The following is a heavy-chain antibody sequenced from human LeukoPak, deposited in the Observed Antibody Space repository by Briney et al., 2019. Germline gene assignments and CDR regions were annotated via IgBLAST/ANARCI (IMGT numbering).Heavy chain of an antibody. CDR3: ARLVATTGRLYFDY. Sequence: PGGSLRLSCAASGFIVSSNYMGWVRQAPGKGLEYVSVIYSGGNTYYGGSVKGRFTISRDNSKNTIYLQMNSLRAEDTDVFYCARLVATTGRLYFDYWGQGNLVTVSS. CDR1: GFIVSSNY. J-gene: IGHJ4*02. CDR2: IYSGGNT. V-gene: IGHV3-53*01. D-gene: IGHD1-1*01.